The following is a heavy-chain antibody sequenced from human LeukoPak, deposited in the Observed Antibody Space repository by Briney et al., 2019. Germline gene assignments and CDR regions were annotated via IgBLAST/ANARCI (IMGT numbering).Heavy chain of an antibody. D-gene: IGHD6-19*01. V-gene: IGHV3-7*01. J-gene: IGHJ4*02. CDR2: IKQDGSEK. CDR1: GFTFSSYS. Sequence: GGSLRLSCAASGFTFSSYSMNWVRQAPGKGLEWVANIKQDGSEKYYVDYVKGRFTISRDNAKNSLYLQMNSLRAEDTAVYYCARDMGIAVAGTFDYWGQGSLVTVSS. CDR3: ARDMGIAVAGTFDY.